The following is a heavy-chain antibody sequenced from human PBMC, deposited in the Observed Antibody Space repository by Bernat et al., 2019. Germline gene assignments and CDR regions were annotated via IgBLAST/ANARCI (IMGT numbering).Heavy chain of an antibody. CDR3: AKDDSYGDYDPLPEYFQH. CDR1: GFTFSSYG. CDR2: ISGSGGST. J-gene: IGHJ1*01. V-gene: IGHV3-23*01. Sequence: EVQLLESGGGLVQSGGSLRLSCAASGFTFSSYGMSWVRQAPGKGLEWVSSISGSGGSTYYADSVKGRFTISRDNSKNTLSLQMNRLRAEDTAIYYCAKDDSYGDYDPLPEYFQHWGQGTLVTVSS. D-gene: IGHD4-17*01.